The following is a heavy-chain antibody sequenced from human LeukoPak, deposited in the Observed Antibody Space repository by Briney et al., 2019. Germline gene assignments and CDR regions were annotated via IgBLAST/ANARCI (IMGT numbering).Heavy chain of an antibody. Sequence: GGSLRLSCAASGFTFSDYAMHWVRQAPGKELEYVSAISSNGGSIHYANSVKGRFTISRDNSKNTLYLQMDSLRAEDMAVYYCARAWTGYSYGDYWGQGTLVTVSS. CDR3: ARAWTGYSYGDY. CDR1: GFTFSDYA. V-gene: IGHV3-64*01. J-gene: IGHJ4*02. D-gene: IGHD5-18*01. CDR2: ISSNGGSI.